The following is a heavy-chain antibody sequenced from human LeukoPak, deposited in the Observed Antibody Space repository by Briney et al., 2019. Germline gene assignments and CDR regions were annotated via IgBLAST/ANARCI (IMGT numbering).Heavy chain of an antibody. CDR3: ARDLSSDLSSGCLDQ. J-gene: IGHJ5*02. V-gene: IGHV3-48*03. D-gene: IGHD6-19*01. CDR2: ISSSLSTI. CDR1: GFTFSSYE. Sequence: GGSLRLSCAASGFTFSSYEMNWVRQAPGKGLEWVSFISSSLSTIYYADSVKGRFTISRDNAKNSLYLQMNSLRAEDTAIYYCARDLSSDLSSGCLDQWGQGTLVTVSS.